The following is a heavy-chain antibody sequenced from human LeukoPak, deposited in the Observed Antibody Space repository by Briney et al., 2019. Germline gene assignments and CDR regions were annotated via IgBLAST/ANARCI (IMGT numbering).Heavy chain of an antibody. V-gene: IGHV1-69*04. J-gene: IGHJ4*02. CDR3: ARVPLQYP. Sequence: SVKVSCKASGGTFSSYAISWVRQAPGQGLEWMGRIIPILGIANYAQKLQGRVTMTTDTSTSTAYMELRSLRSDDTAVYYCARVPLQYPWGQGTLVTVSS. CDR1: GGTFSSYA. D-gene: IGHD2/OR15-2a*01. CDR2: IIPILGIA.